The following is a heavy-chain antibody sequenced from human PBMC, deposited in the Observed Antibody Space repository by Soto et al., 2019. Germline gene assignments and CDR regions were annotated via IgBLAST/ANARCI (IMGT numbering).Heavy chain of an antibody. CDR3: ARHFEYSTSVRYYYYGFDV. CDR1: GNRLNNYW. J-gene: IGHJ6*02. V-gene: IGHV5-10-1*01. CDR2: VDPYDSYT. Sequence: PGESLKISCKCSGNRLNNYWISWVRQMPGKGLEWLGRVDPYDSYTDYSPSFQGHVSISGDKSTGTAYLQWSSLKASDTAIYYCARHFEYSTSVRYYYYGFDVWGQGTTVTVSS. D-gene: IGHD2-8*01.